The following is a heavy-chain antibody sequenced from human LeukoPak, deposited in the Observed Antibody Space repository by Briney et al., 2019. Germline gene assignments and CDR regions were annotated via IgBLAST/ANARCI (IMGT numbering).Heavy chain of an antibody. V-gene: IGHV1-69*01. CDR3: ARDSGTTGDAFDI. CDR2: IIPIFGTA. CDR1: GGTFRSYA. D-gene: IGHD1-7*01. Sequence: EALVKVSCKASGGTFRSYAISWVRQAPGQGLEWMGGIIPIFGTANYAQKFQGRVTITADESTSTAYMELSSLRSEDTAVYYCARDSGTTGDAFDIWGQGTMVTVSS. J-gene: IGHJ3*02.